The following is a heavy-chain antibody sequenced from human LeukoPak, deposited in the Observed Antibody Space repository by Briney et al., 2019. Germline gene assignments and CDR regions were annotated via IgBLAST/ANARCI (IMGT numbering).Heavy chain of an antibody. J-gene: IGHJ4*02. Sequence: AGGSLRLSCAASGFAFSNYWMSGVRQAPGKGLERVANMDQDGSEKNYVDSVKGRFTISRDNAQDSLYLQMNSLRAEDTAVYYCARDRGYSNFDYWGQGTLLTVSS. CDR1: GFAFSNYW. D-gene: IGHD4-11*01. V-gene: IGHV3-7*01. CDR2: MDQDGSEK. CDR3: ARDRGYSNFDY.